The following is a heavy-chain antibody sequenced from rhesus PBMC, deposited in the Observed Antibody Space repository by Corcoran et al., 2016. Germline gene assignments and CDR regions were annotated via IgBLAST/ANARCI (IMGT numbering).Heavy chain of an antibody. Sequence: EVQLVESGGGLVQPGGSLRLSCAASGFTFSSYGMSWVRQAPGKGLEWVSYISNGGVSTYYADSVKGRFTISRDNSKNTLSLQMNSLRAEDTAVYYCAKSSYYYYFDYWGQGVLVTVSS. CDR1: GFTFSSYG. D-gene: IGHD3-22*01. V-gene: IGHV3S5*01. CDR2: ISNGGVST. J-gene: IGHJ4*01. CDR3: AKSSYYYYFDY.